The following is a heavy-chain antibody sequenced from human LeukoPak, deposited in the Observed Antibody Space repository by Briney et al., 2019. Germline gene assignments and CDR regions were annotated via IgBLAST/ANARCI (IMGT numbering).Heavy chain of an antibody. V-gene: IGHV4-39*01. CDR3: ARWGLYSYGPHFDY. CDR2: IYYSGNT. CDR1: GGSISSSSYY. D-gene: IGHD5-18*01. Sequence: SETLSLTCTVSGGSISSSSYYWGWIRQPPGKGLEWIGSIYYSGNTYYNPSLKSRVTISVDTSKNQFSLKLSSVTAADTAVYYCARWGLYSYGPHFDYWGQGTLVTVSS. J-gene: IGHJ4*02.